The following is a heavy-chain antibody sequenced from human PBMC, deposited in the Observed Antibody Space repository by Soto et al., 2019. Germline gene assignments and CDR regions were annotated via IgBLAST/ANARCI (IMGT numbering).Heavy chain of an antibody. V-gene: IGHV4-39*01. Sequence: SETLSLTCAVSGGSISSSSYYWGWIRQPPGKGLEWIGSIYYSGSTYYNLSLKSRVTISVDTSKNQFSLKLSSVTAADTAVYYCARSPSYYDFWSGYYRYFDYWGQETLVTVSS. CDR2: IYYSGST. CDR3: ARSPSYYDFWSGYYRYFDY. J-gene: IGHJ4*02. CDR1: GGSISSSSYY. D-gene: IGHD3-3*01.